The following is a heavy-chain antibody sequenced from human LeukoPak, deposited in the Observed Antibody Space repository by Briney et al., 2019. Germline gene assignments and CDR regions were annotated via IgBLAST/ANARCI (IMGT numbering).Heavy chain of an antibody. Sequence: PGGSLRLSCAASGFTFTSYGMHRVRQAPGKGLEWVAVIWYDGSNKYYADSVQGRFTISRDNAKNSLYLQMNSLRAEDTAVYYCARDPAGYCSSTSCHPTPSWGQGTLVTVSS. J-gene: IGHJ5*02. V-gene: IGHV3-33*01. CDR2: IWYDGSNK. CDR3: ARDPAGYCSSTSCHPTPS. CDR1: GFTFTSYG. D-gene: IGHD2-2*01.